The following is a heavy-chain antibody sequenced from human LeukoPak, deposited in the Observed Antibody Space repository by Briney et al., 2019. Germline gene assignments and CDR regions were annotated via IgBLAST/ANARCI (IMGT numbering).Heavy chain of an antibody. J-gene: IGHJ3*02. CDR1: GGSVSSGSYY. D-gene: IGHD6-19*01. CDR2: IYSSGST. Sequence: PSETLSLTCTVSGGSVSSGSYYWSWIRQPAGKGLEWIGHIYSSGSTNYNPSLKSRVTISVDTSKSQFSLKLSSVTAADTAVYYCAACSGWYDPDAFDIWGQGTMVTVSS. V-gene: IGHV4-61*10. CDR3: AACSGWYDPDAFDI.